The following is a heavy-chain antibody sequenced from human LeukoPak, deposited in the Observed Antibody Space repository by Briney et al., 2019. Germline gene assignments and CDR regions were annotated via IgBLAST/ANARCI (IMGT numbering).Heavy chain of an antibody. CDR3: ARLEIAAATQDAFDI. Sequence: SETLSLTCTVSGGSISSSSYYWGWIRQPPGKGLEWIGSIYYSGSTYYNPSLKSRVTISVDTSKNQFSLKLSSVTAADTAVYYCARLEIAAATQDAFDIWGQGTMVTVSS. CDR2: IYYSGST. J-gene: IGHJ3*02. D-gene: IGHD6-13*01. CDR1: GGSISSSSYY. V-gene: IGHV4-39*01.